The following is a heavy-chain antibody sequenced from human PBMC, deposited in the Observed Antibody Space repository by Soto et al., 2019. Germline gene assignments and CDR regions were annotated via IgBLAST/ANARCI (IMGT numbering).Heavy chain of an antibody. CDR2: VSGSGGSI. CDR3: AKDFRVRNPRLSFSRDDAFDI. J-gene: IGHJ3*02. Sequence: GGSLRLSCAASGFTFSTYAMSWVRQAPGKGLEWVSSVSGSGGSIYYADSVKRRFTVSRDNSKTTLFLLMNILRAEDTAVYFCAKDFRVRNPRLSFSRDDAFDIWGQGTMVTVSS. D-gene: IGHD3-3*01. V-gene: IGHV3-23*01. CDR1: GFTFSTYA.